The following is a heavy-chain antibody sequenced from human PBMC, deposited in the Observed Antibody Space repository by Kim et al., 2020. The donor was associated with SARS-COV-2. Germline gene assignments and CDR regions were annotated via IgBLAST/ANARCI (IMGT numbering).Heavy chain of an antibody. V-gene: IGHV4-59*13. D-gene: IGHD3-10*01. J-gene: IGHJ4*02. CDR2: IYYSGST. Sequence: SETLSLTCTVSGGSISSYYWSWIRQPPGKGLEWIGYIYYSGSTNYNPSLKSRVTISVDTSKNQFSLKLSSVTAADTAVYYCARTVWFGEEGYDHWDQGT. CDR3: ARTVWFGEEGYDH. CDR1: GGSISSYY.